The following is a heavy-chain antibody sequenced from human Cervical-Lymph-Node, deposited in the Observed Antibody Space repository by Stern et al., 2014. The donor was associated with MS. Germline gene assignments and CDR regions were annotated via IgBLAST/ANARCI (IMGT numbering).Heavy chain of an antibody. V-gene: IGHV3-9*01. J-gene: IGHJ4*02. D-gene: IGHD4-17*01. CDR2: ISWNSGSI. CDR3: DY. CDR1: GFIFDDYA. Sequence: VQLVESGGGLVQPGRSLRLSCAASGFIFDDYAMHWVRQAPGKGLEWVSGISWNSGSIAYADSVKGRFTISSLRVEDTAFYYCAKDGSYGDYAGEFDYWGQGTLVSVSS.